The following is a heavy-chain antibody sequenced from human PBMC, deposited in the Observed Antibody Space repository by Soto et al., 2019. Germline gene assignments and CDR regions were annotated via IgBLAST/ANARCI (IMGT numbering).Heavy chain of an antibody. J-gene: IGHJ4*02. Sequence: QLQLQESGPGLVKPSETLSLTCAVSGASISRGGFHWGWIRQPPGQGLEWIGSLYSGITYYNPSLKSRVTISADTSKNQFSLTLSSVTAADTAVYYCARRGSGHTFDYWGQGTLVTVSS. CDR2: LYSGIT. V-gene: IGHV4-39*01. D-gene: IGHD3-10*01. CDR3: ARRGSGHTFDY. CDR1: GASISRGGFH.